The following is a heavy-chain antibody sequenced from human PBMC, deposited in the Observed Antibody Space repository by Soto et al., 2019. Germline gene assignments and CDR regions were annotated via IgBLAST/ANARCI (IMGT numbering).Heavy chain of an antibody. CDR3: ARSEIYYSSGWYGSHDAFDI. Sequence: HPGGSLRLSCAASGFTVSSNYMSWVRQAPGKGLEWVSVIYSGGSTYYADSVKGRFTISRDNSKNTLYLQMNSLRAEDKAVYYCARSEIYYSSGWYGSHDAFDIWGQGTMVTVSS. J-gene: IGHJ3*02. CDR2: IYSGGST. CDR1: GFTVSSNY. V-gene: IGHV3-53*01. D-gene: IGHD6-19*01.